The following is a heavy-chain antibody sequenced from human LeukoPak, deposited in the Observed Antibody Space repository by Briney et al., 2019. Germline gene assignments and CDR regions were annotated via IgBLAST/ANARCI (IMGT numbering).Heavy chain of an antibody. Sequence: GESLKISCKGSGYSLTSYWIGWARQMPGKGLEWMGIIYPGDSGTRYSPSFQGQVTISADKSITIAYLQWSSLKASDTAMYYCARSGGYSHGWPFDYWGQGTLVTVSS. CDR2: IYPGDSGT. CDR1: GYSLTSYW. D-gene: IGHD5-18*01. J-gene: IGHJ4*02. V-gene: IGHV5-51*01. CDR3: ARSGGYSHGWPFDY.